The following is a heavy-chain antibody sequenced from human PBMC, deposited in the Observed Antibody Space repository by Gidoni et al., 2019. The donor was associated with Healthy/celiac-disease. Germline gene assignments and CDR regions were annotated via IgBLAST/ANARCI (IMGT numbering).Heavy chain of an antibody. Sequence: QVQLVQSGAAVKKPGASVKVSCKASGYTFTSSGISWVRQAPGQGLEWMGWISAYNGNTNYAQKLQGRVTMTTDTSTSTAYMELRSLRSDDTAVYYCARERVPANGGDLDFDYWGQGTLVTVSS. CDR3: ARERVPANGGDLDFDY. J-gene: IGHJ4*02. V-gene: IGHV1-18*01. CDR1: GYTFTSSG. CDR2: ISAYNGNT. D-gene: IGHD7-27*01.